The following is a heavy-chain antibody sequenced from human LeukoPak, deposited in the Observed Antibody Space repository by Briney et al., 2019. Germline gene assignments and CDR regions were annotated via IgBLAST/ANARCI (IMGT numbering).Heavy chain of an antibody. CDR3: ARDSGSYNYYYYYMDV. J-gene: IGHJ6*03. CDR2: IYTSGST. D-gene: IGHD1-26*01. CDR1: GGSISSYY. Sequence: SETLSLTCTVSGGSISSYYWSWIRQPAGKGLEWIGRIYTSGSTNYNPSLKSRVTMSVDTSKNQFSLKLSSVTAADTAVYYCARDSGSYNYYYYYMDVWGKGTTVTVSS. V-gene: IGHV4-4*07.